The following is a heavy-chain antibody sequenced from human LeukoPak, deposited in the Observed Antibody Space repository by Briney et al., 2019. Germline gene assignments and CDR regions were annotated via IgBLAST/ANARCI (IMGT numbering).Heavy chain of an antibody. Sequence: KPSETLSLTCTVSGGSISPHYWTWIRQTPGKGLEWIGYIFHSGLTNYNSALRSRVTLSVDTARNQLSLKLTSVTAADTAVCYCTREVSTVTFDYWGQGTLVTVSS. J-gene: IGHJ4*02. CDR2: IFHSGLT. CDR3: TREVSTVTFDY. D-gene: IGHD4-17*01. CDR1: GGSISPHY. V-gene: IGHV4-59*11.